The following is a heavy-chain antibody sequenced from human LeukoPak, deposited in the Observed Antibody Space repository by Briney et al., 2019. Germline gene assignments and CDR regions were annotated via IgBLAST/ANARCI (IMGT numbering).Heavy chain of an antibody. J-gene: IGHJ5*02. V-gene: IGHV4-4*07. CDR3: ARSYNDYNWFDP. CDR2: VYSRGST. D-gene: IGHD3-16*01. CDR1: GGSISSHY. Sequence: PSETLSLTCTVSGGSISSHYWNWIRQPAGKRLEWIGRVYSRGSTNYNPSLKSRVTVSVDNSKNQFSLKLSSVTVADTAVYYCARSYNDYNWFDPWCQGILVTVSA.